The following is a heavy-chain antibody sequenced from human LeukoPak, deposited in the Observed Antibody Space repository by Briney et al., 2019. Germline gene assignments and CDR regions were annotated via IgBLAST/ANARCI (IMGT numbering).Heavy chain of an antibody. J-gene: IGHJ4*02. CDR3: ARELSSGWYYFGH. V-gene: IGHV3-7*01. CDR2: IKQDGSDK. CDR1: GFTFSTFW. D-gene: IGHD6-19*01. Sequence: PGGSLRLSCAASGFTFSTFWKTWVRQAPGKGLEGVANIKQDGSDKYYVDSVKGRFTISRDNAKNSLYLQMNSLRAEDTAVYYCARELSSGWYYFGHRGQGTLVTVSS.